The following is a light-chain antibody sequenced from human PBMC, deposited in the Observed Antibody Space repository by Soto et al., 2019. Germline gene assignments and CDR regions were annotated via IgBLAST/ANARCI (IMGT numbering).Light chain of an antibody. CDR3: QQYGYSPYT. Sequence: EIMLTQSPGTLSLSPGERVTLSCWASRIVSSRFLAWYQQKPGQAPRVLIYGASSRATGIPDRFSGSGSGSDFTLTISILEPEDFAVYYCQQYGYSPYTFGQGTKLEIK. CDR1: RIVSSRF. CDR2: GAS. V-gene: IGKV3-20*01. J-gene: IGKJ2*01.